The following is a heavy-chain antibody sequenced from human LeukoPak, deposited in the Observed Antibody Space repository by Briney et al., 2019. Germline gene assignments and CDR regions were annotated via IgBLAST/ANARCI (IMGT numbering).Heavy chain of an antibody. Sequence: GGSLRLSCAASGFTFSSYGMHWVRQAPGKGLEWVAVIWSDGSNRFYAGSVKGRFTISRDNSQNTVFLQMNSLRAEDTAMYYCARDAQRGFDYSNSLKYWGHGILVTVSS. CDR3: ARDAQRGFDYSNSLKY. D-gene: IGHD4-11*01. CDR2: IWSDGSNR. CDR1: GFTFSSYG. V-gene: IGHV3-33*01. J-gene: IGHJ4*01.